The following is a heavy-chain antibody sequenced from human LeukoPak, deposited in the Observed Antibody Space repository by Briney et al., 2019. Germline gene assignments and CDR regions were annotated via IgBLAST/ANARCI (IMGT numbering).Heavy chain of an antibody. Sequence: GASVKVSCKASGGTFSSYAISWVRQAPGQGLEWMGRIIPILGIANYAQKFQGRVTITADKSTSTAYMELSSLRSEDTAVYYCARAGGAAGLPKYYYYYYMDVWGKGTTVTVSS. D-gene: IGHD6-13*01. V-gene: IGHV1-69*10. CDR2: IIPILGIA. CDR1: GGTFSSYA. J-gene: IGHJ6*03. CDR3: ARAGGAAGLPKYYYYYYMDV.